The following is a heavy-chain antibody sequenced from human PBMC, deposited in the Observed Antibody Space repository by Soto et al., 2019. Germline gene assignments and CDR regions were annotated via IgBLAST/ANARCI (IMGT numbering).Heavy chain of an antibody. D-gene: IGHD3-9*01. CDR2: IWYDGSNK. J-gene: IGHJ6*04. CDR3: ARVGGELRYFDWLSDYYYGMDV. V-gene: IGHV3-33*01. CDR1: GFTFSSYG. Sequence: PGGSLRLSCAASGFTFSSYGMHWVRQAPGKGLEWVAVIWYDGSNKYYADSVKGRFTISRDNSKNTLYLQMNSLRAEDTAVYYCARVGGELRYFDWLSDYYYGMDVWGKGTTVTVSS.